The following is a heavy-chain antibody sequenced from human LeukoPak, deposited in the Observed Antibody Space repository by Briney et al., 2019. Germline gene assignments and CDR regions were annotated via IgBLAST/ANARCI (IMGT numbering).Heavy chain of an antibody. Sequence: KPSETLSLTCTVSGGSISSYYWSWIRQPPGKGLEWIGYIYYSGSTNYNPSLKSRVTISVDTSKNQFSLKLSSVTAADTAVYYCAGRDYGVNDAFDIWGQGTMVTVSS. D-gene: IGHD4-17*01. V-gene: IGHV4-59*12. CDR3: AGRDYGVNDAFDI. J-gene: IGHJ3*02. CDR2: IYYSGST. CDR1: GGSISSYY.